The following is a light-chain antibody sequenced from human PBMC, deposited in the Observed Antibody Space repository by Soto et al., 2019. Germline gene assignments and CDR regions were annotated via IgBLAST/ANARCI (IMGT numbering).Light chain of an antibody. V-gene: IGKV3-20*01. CDR1: QSLSSSY. CDR2: GAS. Sequence: EIVRTQSPPTLSVSPGERATLSCRSSQSLSSSYLAWYQQKPGQAPRLLIYGASSRATGIPDRFSGSGSGTDFTLTISRLEPEDFAVYYCQQYGSSPITFGQGTRLEI. CDR3: QQYGSSPIT. J-gene: IGKJ5*01.